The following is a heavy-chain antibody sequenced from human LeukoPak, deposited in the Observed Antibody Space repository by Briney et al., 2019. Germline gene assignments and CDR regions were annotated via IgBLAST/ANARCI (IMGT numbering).Heavy chain of an antibody. D-gene: IGHD6-19*01. J-gene: IGHJ5*02. CDR1: GGSSSGYY. V-gene: IGHV4-34*01. CDR2: INHSGST. CDR3: ARGLPVAVSNWFDP. Sequence: PSETLSLTCAVYGGSSSGYYWSWIRQPPGKGLEWIGEINHSGSTNYNPSLKSRVTISVDTSKNQFSLKLSSVTAADTAVYYCARGLPVAVSNWFDPWGQGTLVTVSS.